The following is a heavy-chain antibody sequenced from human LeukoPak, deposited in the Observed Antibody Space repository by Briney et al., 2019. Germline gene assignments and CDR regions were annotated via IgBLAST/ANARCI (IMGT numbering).Heavy chain of an antibody. Sequence: ASVKVFCRASGYDFTKYAVQWVRQAPGQRLEWMGWIDAGNGRTKYSPNFQGRVTISRDTSASLAYMELSSLRCDDVAVYYCARYIWSTTLTAYYLDYWGQGTLVTVSS. CDR3: ARYIWSTTLTAYYLDY. J-gene: IGHJ4*02. D-gene: IGHD2-21*02. V-gene: IGHV1-3*01. CDR2: IDAGNGRT. CDR1: GYDFTKYA.